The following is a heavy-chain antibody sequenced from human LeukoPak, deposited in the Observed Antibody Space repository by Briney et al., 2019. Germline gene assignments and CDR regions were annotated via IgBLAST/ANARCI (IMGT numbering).Heavy chain of an antibody. D-gene: IGHD4-17*01. CDR1: GFTMKKFG. V-gene: IGHV3-33*06. CDR2: IWYDGSQK. J-gene: IGHJ4*02. Sequence: TGTSLILSCAASGFTMKKFGMHWVRQAPGKGLEWVAVIWYDGSQKHYVDSVKGRFTISRENTMNSLSLEMNGLRVEDTGVYYCVKGADGDYNFEDSFYFESWGQGTLVTVSS. CDR3: VKGADGDYNFEDSFYFES.